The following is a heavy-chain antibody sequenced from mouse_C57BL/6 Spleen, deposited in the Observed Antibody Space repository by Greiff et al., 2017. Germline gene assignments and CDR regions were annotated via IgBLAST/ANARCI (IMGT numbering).Heavy chain of an antibody. Sequence: VQLQQSGPELVKPGASVKISCKASGYSFTGYYMNWVKQSPEKSLEWIGEINPSTGGTTYNQKFKAKATLTVDKSSSTAYMQLKSLTSEDSAVYYCAGGDDYDGKAMDYWGQGTSVTVSS. CDR2: INPSTGGT. CDR1: GYSFTGYY. CDR3: AGGDDYDGKAMDY. V-gene: IGHV1-42*01. J-gene: IGHJ4*01. D-gene: IGHD2-4*01.